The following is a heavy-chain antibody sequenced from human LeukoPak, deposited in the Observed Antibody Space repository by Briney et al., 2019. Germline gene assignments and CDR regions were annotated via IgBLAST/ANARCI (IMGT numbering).Heavy chain of an antibody. CDR3: ARVITTGVVPAALAQMFDY. CDR1: GGSISSADYY. V-gene: IGHV4-31*03. D-gene: IGHD2-2*01. CDR2: IYYSGST. Sequence: SQTLSLTCTVSGGSISSADYYWSWIRQPPGKGLEWIGYIYYSGSTYYNPSLKSRVTISLDTSKNQFSLKLTSVTAADTAMYYCARVITTGVVPAALAQMFDYWGQGTLVTVPS. J-gene: IGHJ4*02.